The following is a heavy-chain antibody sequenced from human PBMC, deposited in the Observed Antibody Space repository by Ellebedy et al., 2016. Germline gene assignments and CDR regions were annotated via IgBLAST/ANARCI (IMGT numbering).Heavy chain of an antibody. CDR2: ISYDGSNK. CDR3: AKDVAAAGVELRFDP. D-gene: IGHD6-13*01. CDR1: GFTFSSYA. V-gene: IGHV3-30-3*01. Sequence: GGSLRLSCAASGFTFSSYAMHWVRQAPGKGLEWVAVISYDGSNKYYADSVKGRFTISRDNSKNTLYLQMNSLRAEDTAVYYCAKDVAAAGVELRFDPWGQGTLVTVSS. J-gene: IGHJ5*02.